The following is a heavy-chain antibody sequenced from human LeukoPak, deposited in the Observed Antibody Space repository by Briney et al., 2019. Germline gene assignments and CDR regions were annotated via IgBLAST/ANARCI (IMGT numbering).Heavy chain of an antibody. V-gene: IGHV3-74*01. Sequence: GGSLRLSCAASGFTFSSYWMHWVRQTPGKGLVWVSRIRGDCSGPGYADSVKGRFTISRDNAKNTLYLQMNSLRAEDTGLYYCAREYYTGVPSTPWGQGTLVTVSS. J-gene: IGHJ5*02. CDR1: GFTFSSYW. CDR2: IRGDCSGP. CDR3: AREYYTGVPSTP. D-gene: IGHD3-10*01.